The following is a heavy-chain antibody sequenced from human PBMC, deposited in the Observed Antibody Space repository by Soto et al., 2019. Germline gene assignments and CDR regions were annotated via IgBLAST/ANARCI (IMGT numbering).Heavy chain of an antibody. Sequence: VGSLRLSCVASASTFSNYEMNWVRQAPGKGLEWVSYISEGGGSIHYADSVKGRFTISRDNAKNSLYLQMNSLRAEDTATYYCARNKGDYEVYWGQGTLVTVSS. CDR2: ISEGGGSI. D-gene: IGHD4-17*01. J-gene: IGHJ4*02. V-gene: IGHV3-48*03. CDR1: ASTFSNYE. CDR3: ARNKGDYEVY.